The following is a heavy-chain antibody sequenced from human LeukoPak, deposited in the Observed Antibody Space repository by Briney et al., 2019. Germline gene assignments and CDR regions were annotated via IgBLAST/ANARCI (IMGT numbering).Heavy chain of an antibody. CDR1: GFTFSSYS. CDR3: ARDHSIVVVPAAMFVPFDY. CDR2: ISSSSSYI. V-gene: IGHV3-21*01. Sequence: KPGGSLRLSCAASGFTFSSYSMNWVRQAPGKGLEWDSSISSSSSYIYYADSVKGRFTISRDNAKNSLYLQMNSLRAEDTAVYYCARDHSIVVVPAAMFVPFDYWGQGTLVTVSS. J-gene: IGHJ4*02. D-gene: IGHD2-2*01.